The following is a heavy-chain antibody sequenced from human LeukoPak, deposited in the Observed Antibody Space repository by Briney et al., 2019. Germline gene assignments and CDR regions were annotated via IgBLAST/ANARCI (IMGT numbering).Heavy chain of an antibody. CDR3: GRDLGGRSGY. CDR2: INEDGSIT. J-gene: IGHJ4*02. Sequence: GGSLRLSCAVSGFTFRTYWMHWVRQVPGEGLVWVSRINEDGSITNYADSVKGRFSISRDNAKNTLHLQMNSLRAEDTAVYYCGRDLGGRSGYWGQGTLVTVSS. V-gene: IGHV3-74*01. CDR1: GFTFRTYW. D-gene: IGHD1-26*01.